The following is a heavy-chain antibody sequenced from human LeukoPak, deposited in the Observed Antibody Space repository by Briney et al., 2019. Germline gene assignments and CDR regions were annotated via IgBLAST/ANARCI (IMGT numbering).Heavy chain of an antibody. CDR1: GFTFSSYG. CDR2: IRYDGSNK. CDR3: AKDREVFVRYYYGSGVFDP. J-gene: IGHJ5*02. D-gene: IGHD3-10*01. V-gene: IGHV3-30*02. Sequence: GGSLRLSCAASGFTFSSYGMHWVRQAPGKGLEWVAFIRYDGSNKYYADSVKGRFTISRDNSKNTLYLQMNSLRAEDTAVYYCAKDREVFVRYYYGSGVFDPWGQGTLVTVSS.